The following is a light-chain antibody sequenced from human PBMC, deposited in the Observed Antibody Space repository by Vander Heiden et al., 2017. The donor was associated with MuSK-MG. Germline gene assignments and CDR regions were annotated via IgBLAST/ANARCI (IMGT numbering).Light chain of an antibody. J-gene: IGLJ2*01. Sequence: SSEVTQPPSVSVSPGQTASITCSGDNLGDKYACWYQQKPGQSPVLVIYQDSKRPSGIPERFSGSNSGNTATLTISGTQAMDEADYYCQAWDSSTVVFGGGTKLTVL. CDR3: QAWDSSTVV. CDR2: QDS. CDR1: NLGDKY. V-gene: IGLV3-1*01.